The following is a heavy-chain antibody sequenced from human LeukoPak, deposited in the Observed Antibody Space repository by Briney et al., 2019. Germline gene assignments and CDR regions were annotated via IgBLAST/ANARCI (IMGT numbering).Heavy chain of an antibody. V-gene: IGHV1-2*02. CDR2: INPNSGGT. CDR3: ARVRSSGLTNWFDP. CDR1: GYTFTGYY. D-gene: IGHD6-19*01. Sequence: ASVKVSCKVSGYTFTGYYMHWVRQAPGQGLEWMGWINPNSGGTNYAQKFQGRVTMTRDTSISTAYMELSRLRSDDTAVYYCARVRSSGLTNWFDPWGQGTLVTVSS. J-gene: IGHJ5*02.